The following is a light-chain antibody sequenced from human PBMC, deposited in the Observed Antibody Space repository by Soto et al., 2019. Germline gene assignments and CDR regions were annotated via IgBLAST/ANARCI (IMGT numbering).Light chain of an antibody. V-gene: IGKV1-9*01. CDR1: QIVSNV. CDR3: KQFKNYPIT. CDR2: AAY. J-gene: IGKJ5*01. Sequence: DIQMTQSPSTLSASVGDRVTITCRASQIVSNVLAWFQQKPGAAPKLLIYAAYALHSGVQSRFSGSGSGTDFTLTISSLHPEDFAVYFCKQFKNYPITFGQGTRLEIK.